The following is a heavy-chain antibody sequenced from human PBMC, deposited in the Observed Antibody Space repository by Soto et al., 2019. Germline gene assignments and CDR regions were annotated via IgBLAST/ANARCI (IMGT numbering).Heavy chain of an antibody. J-gene: IGHJ4*02. D-gene: IGHD1-7*01. CDR2: IYYTGST. CDR3: ARAGNYEDWTLGN. CDR1: GGSISNYY. Sequence: SETLSLTCTVSGGSISNYYWSWIRQSPGKGLQWIGYIYYTGSTNYNPSLKSRVTISVDTSKNQFSLWLTSVTAADTAGYYCARAGNYEDWTLGNWGQGSLVTVSS. V-gene: IGHV4-59*01.